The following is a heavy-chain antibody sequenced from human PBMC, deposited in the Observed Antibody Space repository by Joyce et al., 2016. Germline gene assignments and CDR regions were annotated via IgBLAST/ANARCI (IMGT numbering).Heavy chain of an antibody. CDR2: INTDGSST. V-gene: IGHV3-74*01. D-gene: IGHD6-6*01. CDR1: GFSFSGYW. Sequence: EVQLVESGGGLVQPGGSLRLSCAASGFSFSGYWIHWVRQAQGKGLVGVSRINTDGSSTRFADSVKGRFTISRDNAKNTLHLQMNSLRAEDTAVYYCVRGISARPGGPNWFDPWGQGTLVTVSS. CDR3: VRGISARPGGPNWFDP. J-gene: IGHJ5*02.